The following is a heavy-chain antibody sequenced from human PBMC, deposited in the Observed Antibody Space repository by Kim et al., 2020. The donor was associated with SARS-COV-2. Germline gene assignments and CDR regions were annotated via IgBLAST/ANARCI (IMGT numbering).Heavy chain of an antibody. Sequence: SETLSLTCTVSGGSISSYYWSWIRQPPGKGLEWIGYIYYSGSTNYNPSLKSRVTISVDTSKNQFSLKLSSVTAADTAVYYCARGNYDILTGYYISNYFDYWGQGTLVTVSS. J-gene: IGHJ4*02. V-gene: IGHV4-59*01. CDR3: ARGNYDILTGYYISNYFDY. D-gene: IGHD3-9*01. CDR2: IYYSGST. CDR1: GGSISSYY.